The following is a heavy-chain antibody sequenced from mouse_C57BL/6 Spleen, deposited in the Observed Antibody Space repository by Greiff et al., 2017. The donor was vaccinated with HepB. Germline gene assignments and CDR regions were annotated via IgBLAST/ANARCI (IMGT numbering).Heavy chain of an antibody. V-gene: IGHV1-18*01. CDR3: ASNYSNYFAY. CDR1: GYTFTDYN. D-gene: IGHD2-5*01. Sequence: EVKLQQSGPELVKPGASVKIPCKASGYTFTDYNMDWVKQSHGKSLEWIGDINPNNGGTIYNQKFKGKATLTVDKSSSTAYMELRSLTSEDTAVSYCASNYSNYFAYWGQGTLVTVSA. J-gene: IGHJ3*01. CDR2: INPNNGGT.